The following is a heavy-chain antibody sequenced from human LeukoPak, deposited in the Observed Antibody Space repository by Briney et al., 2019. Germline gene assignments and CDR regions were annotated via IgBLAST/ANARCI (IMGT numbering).Heavy chain of an antibody. D-gene: IGHD3-3*01. V-gene: IGHV4-34*01. CDR1: VGSFSVYY. CDR2: INHSGNT. J-gene: IGHJ4*02. Sequence: PSETLSLTCAVHVGSFSVYYWSWIRPPPGERLGWIGEINHSGNTNYNPSPKSRVTISVDTSKNQFSLKLSSVTAADTAVYYCARRYDFWSGNIRNAYDYWGQGTLVTVSS. CDR3: ARRYDFWSGNIRNAYDY.